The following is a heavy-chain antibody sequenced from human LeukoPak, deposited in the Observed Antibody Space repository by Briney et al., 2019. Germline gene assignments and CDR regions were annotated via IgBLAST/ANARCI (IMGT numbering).Heavy chain of an antibody. V-gene: IGHV3-30*18. J-gene: IGHJ4*02. CDR1: GFTFSSYG. CDR2: ILYDGSNK. Sequence: TGRSLRLSCAASGFTFSSYGMHWVRQAPGKGLEWVALILYDGSNKYYADSVEGRFTISRDNSKNTLYLQMNSLRAEDTAVYYCAKDNGYSYGIDYWGQGTLVTVSS. CDR3: AKDNGYSYGIDY. D-gene: IGHD5-18*01.